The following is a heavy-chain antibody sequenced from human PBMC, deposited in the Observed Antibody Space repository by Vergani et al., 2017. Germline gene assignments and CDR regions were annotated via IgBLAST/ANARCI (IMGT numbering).Heavy chain of an antibody. J-gene: IGHJ5*02. CDR3: ARERGIVGANGENWFDP. D-gene: IGHD1-26*01. CDR2: IIPIFGTA. Sequence: QVQLVQSGAEVKKPGSSVKVSCKASVGTFSSYAISWVRQAPGQGLEWMGGIIPIFGTANYAQKFQGRVTITADESTSTAYMPLSSLRSEDTAVYYCARERGIVGANGENWFDPWGQGTLVTVSS. V-gene: IGHV1-69*01. CDR1: VGTFSSYA.